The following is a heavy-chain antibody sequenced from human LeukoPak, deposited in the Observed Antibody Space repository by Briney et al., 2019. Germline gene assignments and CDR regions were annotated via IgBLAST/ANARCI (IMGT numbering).Heavy chain of an antibody. CDR3: AGILSSTSSVDY. D-gene: IGHD2-2*01. CDR1: GGSFSGCY. V-gene: IGHV4-34*01. Sequence: SETLSLTCAVYGGSFSGCYWSWIRQPPGKGLEWIGEINHSGSTNYNPSLKSRVIISVDTSKNQFSQKLSSGTAAAAAVYYCAGILSSTSSVDYWGQGTLVTVSS. J-gene: IGHJ4*02. CDR2: INHSGST.